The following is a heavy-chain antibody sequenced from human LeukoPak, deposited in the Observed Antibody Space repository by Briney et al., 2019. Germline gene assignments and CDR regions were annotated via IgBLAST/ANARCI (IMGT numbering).Heavy chain of an antibody. J-gene: IGHJ6*03. V-gene: IGHV3-21*01. CDR2: FTSSSSYI. CDR1: GFTFSNAW. Sequence: PGGSLRLSCAPSGFTFSNAWMSGARQAPGRGLEWVSSFTSSSSYIYYADSVKGRFTISRDNAKNSLYLQMNSLRAEDTAVYYCARDPYNGNYGHYYYYYMDVWGKGTTVTISS. CDR3: ARDPYNGNYGHYYYYYMDV. D-gene: IGHD1-26*01.